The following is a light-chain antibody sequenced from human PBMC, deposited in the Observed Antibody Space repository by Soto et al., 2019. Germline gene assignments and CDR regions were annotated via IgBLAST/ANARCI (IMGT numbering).Light chain of an antibody. Sequence: QSALTQPPSASGSPGQSVTISCTGTSSDVGGYNYVSWYQQHPGKAPKLMIYEVTKRPSGVPDRFSGSKSGITASLTVSGLQAEDEADYYCSSYAGSNNFGVFGGGTKVTVL. CDR2: EVT. V-gene: IGLV2-8*01. CDR1: SSDVGGYNY. J-gene: IGLJ2*01. CDR3: SSYAGSNNFGV.